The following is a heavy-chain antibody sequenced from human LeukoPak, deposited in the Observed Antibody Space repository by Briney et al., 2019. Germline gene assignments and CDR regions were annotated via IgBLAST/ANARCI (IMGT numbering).Heavy chain of an antibody. CDR2: IYYSGST. CDR1: GGSISSYY. J-gene: IGHJ4*02. D-gene: IGHD3-3*01. CDR3: ARYDFNKFFDY. Sequence: KPAETLSLTGTVSGGSISSYYWSWIRQPPGKGLEWIGYIYYSGSTNYNPSLKSRVTMSVDTSKNRFSLKLSSVTAADTAVYYCARYDFNKFFDYWGQGTLVTVSS. V-gene: IGHV4-59*01.